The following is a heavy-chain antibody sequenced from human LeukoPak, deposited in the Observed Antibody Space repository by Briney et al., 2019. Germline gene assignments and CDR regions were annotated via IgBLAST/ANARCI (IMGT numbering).Heavy chain of an antibody. CDR2: IYYSGST. D-gene: IGHD2-2*01. Sequence: SETLSLTCTVSGGSISSTGFYWGWIRQPPGRGLEWIGSIYYSGSTYYNPSLKSRVTISVDTSKNQFSLKLSSVTAADTAVYYCARGVRYCSNSGCFAHRCDYWGQGTLVTVSS. CDR3: ARGVRYCSNSGCFAHRCDY. V-gene: IGHV4-39*07. J-gene: IGHJ4*02. CDR1: GGSISSTGFY.